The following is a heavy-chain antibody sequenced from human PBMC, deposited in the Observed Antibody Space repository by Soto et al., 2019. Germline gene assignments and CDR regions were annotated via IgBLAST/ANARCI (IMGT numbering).Heavy chain of an antibody. V-gene: IGHV4-4*02. CDR2: IYYSGSV. CDR1: GGPITSGNW. D-gene: IGHD2-21*01. Sequence: SETLSLTCTVSGGPITSGNWWSWVRQPPGKGLEWIGEIYYSGSVTPNPSLKSRVTISXXXXXXQXSXNXXXVTAADTAVYYCARDGPTGFTYVHWGQGALVTVS. J-gene: IGHJ4*02. CDR3: ARDGPTGFTYVH.